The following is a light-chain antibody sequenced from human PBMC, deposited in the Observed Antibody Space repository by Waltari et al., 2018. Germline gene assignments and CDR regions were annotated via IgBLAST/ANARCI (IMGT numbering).Light chain of an antibody. CDR1: ALPQKY. CDR2: EDT. J-gene: IGLJ3*02. V-gene: IGLV3-10*01. Sequence: SYELTQPPSVSVSPGQTARITCPGDALPQKYAYWYQQKSGQAPVLVIYEDTKRPSGIPERFSGSSSGTWVTLIISGAQVEDEADYYCYSPDGSDNHAPWVYGGGTKLTVL. CDR3: YSPDGSDNHAPWV.